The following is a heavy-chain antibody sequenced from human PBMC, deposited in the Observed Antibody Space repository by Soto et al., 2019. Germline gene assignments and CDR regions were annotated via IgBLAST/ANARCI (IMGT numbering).Heavy chain of an antibody. J-gene: IGHJ3*02. D-gene: IGHD3-10*01. Sequence: GASVKVSCKVSGYTLTELCMPWVRQAPGKGREWMGGFDPEDGETIYAQKFQGRVTMTEDTSTDTAYMELSSLRSEDTAVYYCAPLIRGAFDIWGQGTMVTVSS. V-gene: IGHV1-24*01. CDR2: FDPEDGET. CDR3: APLIRGAFDI. CDR1: GYTLTELC.